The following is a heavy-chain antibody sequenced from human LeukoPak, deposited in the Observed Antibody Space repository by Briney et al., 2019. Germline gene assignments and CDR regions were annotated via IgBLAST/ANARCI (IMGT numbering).Heavy chain of an antibody. CDR1: GGSISSGGYY. J-gene: IGHJ4*02. D-gene: IGHD1-26*01. CDR2: IYYSGST. Sequence: SETLSLTCTVSGGSISSGGYYWSWIRQHPGKGLEWIGYIYYSGSTYYNPSLKSRVTISLDTSKNQFSLKLSSVTAADTAVYYCARAWELLRRIDYWGQGTLVTVSS. CDR3: ARAWELLRRIDY. V-gene: IGHV4-31*03.